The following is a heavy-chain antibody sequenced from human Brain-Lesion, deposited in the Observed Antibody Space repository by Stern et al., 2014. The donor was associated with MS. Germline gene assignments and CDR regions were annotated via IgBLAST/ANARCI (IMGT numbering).Heavy chain of an antibody. V-gene: IGHV3-9*01. CDR2: ISWNSGTI. Sequence: EVQLVESGGDLVQPGRSLRLSCAAFGFTFDDYAMHWVRQAPGKGLEWVAGISWNSGTIGYADSVKGRFTTSRDNAYSSLYLKMNSWSPEAPPFYSGERKKTASSAYFAYWGQGTLVTVSS. D-gene: IGHD3-10*01. J-gene: IGHJ4*02. CDR3: ERKKTASSAYFAY. CDR1: GFTFDDYA.